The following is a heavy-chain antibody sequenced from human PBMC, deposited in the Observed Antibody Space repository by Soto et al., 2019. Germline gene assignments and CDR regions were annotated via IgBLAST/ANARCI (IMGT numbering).Heavy chain of an antibody. CDR3: AHTGSCNSVTYHTYFAS. Sequence: QITLKESGPTLVKPTQTLTLTCTFSGFSLTTSGVGVGWIRQPPGKALEWLGVIYWDDDKNYSPSLKNRLTIIKDTSKSQVVLTMTNVGPVDTATYFCAHTGSCNSVTYHTYFASWGQGTLVTVSS. J-gene: IGHJ4*02. D-gene: IGHD2-2*01. V-gene: IGHV2-5*02. CDR1: GFSLTTSGVG. CDR2: IYWDDDK.